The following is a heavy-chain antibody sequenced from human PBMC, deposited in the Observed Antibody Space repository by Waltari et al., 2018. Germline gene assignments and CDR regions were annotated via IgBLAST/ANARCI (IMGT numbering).Heavy chain of an antibody. CDR1: GYSISSGYY. J-gene: IGHJ3*02. CDR3: ARQEWDYYDSLNAFDI. Sequence: QVQLQESGPGLVKPSETLSLTCAVSGYSISSGYYWGWIRQPPGKGLEWIGSIYHSGRTYYHPSLKSRVTISVDTSKNQFSLKLSSVTAADTAVYYCARQEWDYYDSLNAFDIWGQGTMVTVSS. CDR2: IYHSGRT. D-gene: IGHD3-22*01. V-gene: IGHV4-38-2*01.